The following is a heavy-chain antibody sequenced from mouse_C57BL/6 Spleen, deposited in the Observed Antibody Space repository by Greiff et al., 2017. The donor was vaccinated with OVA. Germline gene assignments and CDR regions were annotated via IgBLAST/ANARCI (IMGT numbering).Heavy chain of an antibody. J-gene: IGHJ2*01. V-gene: IGHV1-7*01. D-gene: IGHD2-3*01. Sequence: QVQLKESGAELAKPGASVKLSCKASGYTFTSYWMHWVKQRPGQGLEWIGYINPSSGYTKYNQKFKDKATLTADKSSSTAYMQLRSLTYEDSAGYYCARGGDGYYFDYWGQGTTLTVSS. CDR2: INPSSGYT. CDR1: GYTFTSYW. CDR3: ARGGDGYYFDY.